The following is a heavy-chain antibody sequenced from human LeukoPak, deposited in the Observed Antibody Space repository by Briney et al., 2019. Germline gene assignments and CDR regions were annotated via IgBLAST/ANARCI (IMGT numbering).Heavy chain of an antibody. Sequence: QPGGSLRLSCAASGFTFSSYSMSWVRQAPGKGLEWVSAISGSGGGTYYADSVKGRFTISRDNSKNTLYLQMNSLRAEDTAVYYCAKDLGLMVRGEFDYWGQGTLVTVSS. V-gene: IGHV3-23*01. CDR3: AKDLGLMVRGEFDY. CDR1: GFTFSSYS. CDR2: ISGSGGGT. J-gene: IGHJ4*02. D-gene: IGHD3-10*01.